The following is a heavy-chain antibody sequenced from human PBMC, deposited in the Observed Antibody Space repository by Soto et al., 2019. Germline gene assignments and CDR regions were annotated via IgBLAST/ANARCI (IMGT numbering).Heavy chain of an antibody. V-gene: IGHV1-69*13. Sequence: SVKVSCKACGGTFSSYAISWVRQAPGQGLEWMGGIIPIFGTANYAQKFQGRVTITADESTSTAYMELSSLRSEDTAVYYCARGGNWNSRATYYYYYGMDVWGQGTTVTVSS. D-gene: IGHD1-7*01. J-gene: IGHJ6*02. CDR1: GGTFSSYA. CDR2: IIPIFGTA. CDR3: ARGGNWNSRATYYYYYGMDV.